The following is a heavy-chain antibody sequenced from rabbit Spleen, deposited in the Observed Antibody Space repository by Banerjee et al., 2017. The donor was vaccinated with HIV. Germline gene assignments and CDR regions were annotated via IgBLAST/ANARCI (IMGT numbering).Heavy chain of an antibody. J-gene: IGHJ6*01. CDR2: MDTGSSGFT. D-gene: IGHD8-1*01. CDR3: ARDTGSSFSSYGMDL. Sequence: QSLEESGGDLVKLGASLTLTCIASGFIFSDNYYMCWVRQAPGKGLEWIACMDTGSSGFTYSATWASGRFTISKTSSTTVTLQMTSLTVADTATYFCARDTGSSFSSYGMDLWGQGTLVTVS. CDR1: GFIFSDNYY. V-gene: IGHV1S40*01.